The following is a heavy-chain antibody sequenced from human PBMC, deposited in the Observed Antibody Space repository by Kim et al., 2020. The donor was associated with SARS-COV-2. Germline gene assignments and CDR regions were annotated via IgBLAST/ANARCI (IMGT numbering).Heavy chain of an antibody. D-gene: IGHD6-19*01. CDR3: ARRQYSSGWYP. J-gene: IGHJ5*02. CDR2: T. V-gene: IGHV4-59*08. Sequence: TDYTPAPNSRVTIPVDTSKNQFSLKLSSVTAADTAVYYCARRQYSSGWYPWGQGTLVTVSS.